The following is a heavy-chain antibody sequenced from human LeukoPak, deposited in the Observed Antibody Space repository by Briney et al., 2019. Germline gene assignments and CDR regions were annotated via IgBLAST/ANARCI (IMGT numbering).Heavy chain of an antibody. CDR2: IGTAGDT. Sequence: GGSLRLSCAASGFTFRTYDFHWVRQVKGVGLEWVSGIGTAGDTYYAGSVKGRFTISRENAKSSLYLQMNSLRAEDTAVYYCPVDETRIAVAGGNWGQGTLVTVSS. CDR1: GFTFRTYD. D-gene: IGHD6-19*01. V-gene: IGHV3-13*01. J-gene: IGHJ4*02. CDR3: PVDETRIAVAGGN.